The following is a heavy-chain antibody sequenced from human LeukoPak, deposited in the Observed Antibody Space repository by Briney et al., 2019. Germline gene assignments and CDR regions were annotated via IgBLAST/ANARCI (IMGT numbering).Heavy chain of an antibody. CDR2: IKQDGSEK. J-gene: IGHJ4*02. CDR1: GFTFSSYW. V-gene: IGHV3-7*03. CDR3: ARGSSGSYDY. Sequence: AGGSLRLSCAASGFTFSSYWMNWVRQAPGRGLEWVANIKQDGSEKHYVDSVKGRFTISRDNAKNSLYLQMNSLRVEDTAVYYCARGSSGSYDYWGQGTLVTVSS. D-gene: IGHD6-19*01.